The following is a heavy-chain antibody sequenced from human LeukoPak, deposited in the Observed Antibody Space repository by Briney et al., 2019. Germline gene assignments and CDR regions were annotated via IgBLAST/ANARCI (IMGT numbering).Heavy chain of an antibody. CDR1: GYTFTTYG. V-gene: IGHV1-18*01. CDR2: ISAYNGNT. Sequence: ASVKVSCKASGYTFTTYGISWVRQAPGQGLEWMGWISAYNGNTNYAQKLQGRVTMTTDTSTSTAYMELRSLRSDDTAVYYCAREVWFGELSERTLDYWGQGTLVTVSS. D-gene: IGHD3-10*01. CDR3: AREVWFGELSERTLDY. J-gene: IGHJ4*02.